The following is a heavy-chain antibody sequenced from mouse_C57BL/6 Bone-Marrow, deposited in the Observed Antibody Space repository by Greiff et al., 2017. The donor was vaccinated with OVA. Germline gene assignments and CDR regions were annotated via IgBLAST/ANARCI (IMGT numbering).Heavy chain of an antibody. CDR3: ERAESYCGSLWYFDD. CDR1: GFTFSSYD. J-gene: IGHJ1*03. D-gene: IGHD1-1*01. V-gene: IGHV5-4*01. CDR2: ISDGGGCT. Sequence: EVQLVESGGGLVKPGGSLKLSCAASGFTFSSYDLYWVSQTPAKRLEWVASISDGGGCTNYTDNVKSRFTITRDNAKNTLYQQKSQLKSQDTAMYYGERAESYCGSLWYFDDWGKGTTVTVSS.